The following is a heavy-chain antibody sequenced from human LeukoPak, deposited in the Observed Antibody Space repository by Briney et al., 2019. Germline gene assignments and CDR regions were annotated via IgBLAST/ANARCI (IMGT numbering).Heavy chain of an antibody. CDR2: ISSSSSYI. J-gene: IGHJ5*02. D-gene: IGHD6-19*01. CDR1: RFTFSSSA. CDR3: ARAPYSSGWYVGNWFDP. V-gene: IGHV3-21*01. Sequence: GGSLRLSCAASRFTFSSSAMNWVRQAPGKGLEWVSSISSSSSYIYYADSVKGRFTISRDNAKNSLYLQMNSLRAEDTAVYYCARAPYSSGWYVGNWFDPWGQGTLVTVSS.